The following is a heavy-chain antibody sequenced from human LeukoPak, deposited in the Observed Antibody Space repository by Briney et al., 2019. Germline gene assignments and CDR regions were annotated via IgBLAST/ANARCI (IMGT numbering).Heavy chain of an antibody. CDR2: IRYDGSNK. Sequence: GGSLRLSCAASGFTFSSYGMHWVHQAPGKGLEWVAFIRYDGSNKYYADSVKGRFTISRDNSKNTLYLQMNSLRAEDTAVYYCAKDGGSGYSYGYDPKGYYFDYWGQGTLVTVSS. CDR3: AKDGGSGYSYGYDPKGYYFDY. D-gene: IGHD5-18*01. J-gene: IGHJ4*02. CDR1: GFTFSSYG. V-gene: IGHV3-30*02.